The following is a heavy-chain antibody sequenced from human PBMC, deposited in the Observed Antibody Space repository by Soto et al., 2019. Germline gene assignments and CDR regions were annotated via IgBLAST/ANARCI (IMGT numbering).Heavy chain of an antibody. D-gene: IGHD3-22*01. V-gene: IGHV4-59*01. CDR1: GRSINSYY. CDR2: IYDSGIT. J-gene: IGHJ4*02. Sequence: SETLSLTCNVSGRSINSYYWSWVRQPPGKGLEWIGYIYDSGITSYNPSLKSRVTMSADTSKNQFSLKLTSVTGADTAVYYCARTYDSNGYANEFDSWGQGIPVTVSS. CDR3: ARTYDSNGYANEFDS.